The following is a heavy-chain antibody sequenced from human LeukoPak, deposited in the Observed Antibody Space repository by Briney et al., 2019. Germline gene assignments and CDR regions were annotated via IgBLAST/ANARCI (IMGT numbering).Heavy chain of an antibody. J-gene: IGHJ6*03. D-gene: IGHD3-22*01. CDR2: ISGYNGNT. Sequence: ASVKVSCKATGYTFTSYGINWVRQAPGQGLEWMGWISGYNGNTNYAQKLQGRVTMTTDPSTTTAYMELRSLRSDDTAVYYCARAPTYYYDSSGYYDYYYMDVWGKGTTVTVSS. CDR1: GYTFTSYG. CDR3: ARAPTYYYDSSGYYDYYYMDV. V-gene: IGHV1-18*01.